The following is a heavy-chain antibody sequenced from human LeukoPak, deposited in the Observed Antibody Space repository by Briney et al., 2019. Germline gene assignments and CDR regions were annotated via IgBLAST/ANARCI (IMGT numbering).Heavy chain of an antibody. Sequence: GGSLRLSCAASGFTFSSYWMHWVRQAPGKGLEWVGFIRSKAYGGTTEYAASVKGRFTISRDDSKSIAYLQMNSLRAEDTAVYYCARDTPGYYGSGSYTSLGYWGQGTLVTVSS. CDR1: GFTFSSYW. V-gene: IGHV3-71*01. CDR3: ARDTPGYYGSGSYTSLGY. CDR2: IRSKAYGGTT. J-gene: IGHJ4*02. D-gene: IGHD3-10*01.